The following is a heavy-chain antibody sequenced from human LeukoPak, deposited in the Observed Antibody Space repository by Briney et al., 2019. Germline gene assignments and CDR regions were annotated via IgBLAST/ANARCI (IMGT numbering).Heavy chain of an antibody. J-gene: IGHJ4*02. CDR1: GYTFTSYG. CDR3: ARDRIPHYFDSSGYSISDY. V-gene: IGHV1-18*01. CDR2: ISAYNGNT. Sequence: ASVTVSCKASGYTFTSYGISWVRQAPGQGLEWMGWISAYNGNTNYAQTLQGRVTMTTDTSTSTAYMQLRSLRSYDTAVYSCARDRIPHYFDSSGYSISDYCGQGTLVTVSS. D-gene: IGHD3-22*01.